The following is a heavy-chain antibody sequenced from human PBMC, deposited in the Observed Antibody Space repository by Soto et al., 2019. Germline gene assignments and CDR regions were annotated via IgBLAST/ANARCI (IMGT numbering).Heavy chain of an antibody. Sequence: QVLMVESGGGVVQPGRSLRLSCAASGFTFSTYGMHWVRQATGHGLEWVANISYDGRNKFYADSVKDRFTISRDNSKLTLYLEVNSLRAEDTAVYYCAKLLRTTGLGAFAYWGQGTLVSVSS. CDR2: ISYDGRNK. V-gene: IGHV3-30*18. CDR3: AKLLRTTGLGAFAY. J-gene: IGHJ4*02. CDR1: GFTFSTYG. D-gene: IGHD3-16*01.